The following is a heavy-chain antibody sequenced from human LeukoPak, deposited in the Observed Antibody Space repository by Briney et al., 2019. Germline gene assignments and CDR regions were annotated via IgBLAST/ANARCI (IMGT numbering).Heavy chain of an antibody. J-gene: IGHJ4*02. Sequence: SETLSLTCTVSGGSITGYYWNWVRQPAGKGLEWIGRIYSSGSINYNPSLKSRVTMSVDTSKNRFSLWLNSVTAADTAVYYCARGDNWTGYFGYWGQGTLVTVSS. CDR1: GGSITGYY. V-gene: IGHV4-4*07. CDR2: IYSSGSI. CDR3: ARGDNWTGYFGY. D-gene: IGHD3/OR15-3a*01.